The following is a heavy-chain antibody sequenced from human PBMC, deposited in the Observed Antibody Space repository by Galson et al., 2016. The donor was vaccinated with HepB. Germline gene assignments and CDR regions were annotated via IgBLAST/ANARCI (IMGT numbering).Heavy chain of an antibody. CDR1: GDSVSSXXAA. D-gene: IGHD6-19*01. Sequence: CAISGDSVSSXXAAXXXFRXXXSRGXEWLGXTYYRSKWYNDYRLSLKTRININADTSRNEVSLQLKSVTLEDTAVYYCARARSRGWSDAFDYWGQGTLVTISS. CDR2: TYYRSKWYN. CDR3: ARARSRGWSDAFDY. V-gene: IGHV6-1*01. J-gene: IGHJ4*02.